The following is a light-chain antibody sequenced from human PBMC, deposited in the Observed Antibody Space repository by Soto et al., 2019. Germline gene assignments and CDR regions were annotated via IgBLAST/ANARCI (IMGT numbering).Light chain of an antibody. Sequence: DIPMTQSPASLSASVGDRVTITCRASQAINKNLNWYRHKLGKAPELLIYDASDSQAGVPSRFSGSGSGADFTLIISGLQPEEFATYYCQQSYNSPYTFGQGTKLEIK. CDR1: QAINKN. CDR2: DAS. V-gene: IGKV1-39*01. J-gene: IGKJ2*01. CDR3: QQSYNSPYT.